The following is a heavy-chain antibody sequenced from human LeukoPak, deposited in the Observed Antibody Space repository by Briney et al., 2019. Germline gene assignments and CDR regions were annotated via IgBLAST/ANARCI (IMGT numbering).Heavy chain of an antibody. CDR1: GFTFSSYA. J-gene: IGHJ4*02. CDR2: ISYDGSNK. V-gene: IGHV3-30*04. CDR3: ARGTSSGYSDY. D-gene: IGHD3-22*01. Sequence: GGSLRLSCAASGFTFSSYAMHWVRQAPGKGLEWVAVISYDGSNKYYADSVKGRFTISRDNSKNTLYPQMNSLRAEDTAVYYCARGTSSGYSDYWGQGTLVTVSS.